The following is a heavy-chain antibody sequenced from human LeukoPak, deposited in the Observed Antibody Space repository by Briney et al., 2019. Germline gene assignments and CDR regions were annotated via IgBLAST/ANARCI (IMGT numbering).Heavy chain of an antibody. V-gene: IGHV1-69*13. CDR3: ARDQGWYRLSRYYYGMDV. CDR2: IIPIFGTA. Sequence: EASVKVSCKASGGTFSNYAISWVRQAPGQGLEWMGGIIPIFGTANYAQKFQGRVTITADESTSTAYMELSSLRSEDTAVYYCARDQGWYRLSRYYYGMDVWGQGTTVTVSS. CDR1: GGTFSNYA. D-gene: IGHD6-19*01. J-gene: IGHJ6*02.